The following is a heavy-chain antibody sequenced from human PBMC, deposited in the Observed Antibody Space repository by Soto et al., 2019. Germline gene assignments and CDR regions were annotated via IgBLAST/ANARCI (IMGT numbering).Heavy chain of an antibody. Sequence: EMQLLESGGGLVQTGGSLRLSCAASGFTFSSYGMTWVRQAPGKGLEWVSFSSATGAGTYYADSVKGRFTISRDNSKNTLYLQMSSLRADDTAVYYCAKDRRAGGNYGFYSDFWGQGALVIVSS. CDR2: SSATGAGT. CDR3: AKDRRAGGNYGFYSDF. CDR1: GFTFSSYG. D-gene: IGHD1-7*01. J-gene: IGHJ4*02. V-gene: IGHV3-23*01.